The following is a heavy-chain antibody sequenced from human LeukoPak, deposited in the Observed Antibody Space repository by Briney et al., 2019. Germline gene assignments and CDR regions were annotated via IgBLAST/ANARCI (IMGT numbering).Heavy chain of an antibody. J-gene: IGHJ4*02. CDR2: ISTGSSYI. D-gene: IGHD5/OR15-5a*01. CDR3: ARDRLGVEVSTINRLDY. V-gene: IGHV3-21*01. CDR1: GFTFSSYT. Sequence: GGSLRLSCAASGFTFSSYTMNWVRQAPGKGLEWVSSISTGSSYIYYANSVKGRFTISRDNAKNSLYLQMNSLRAEDTAVYYCARDRLGVEVSTINRLDYWGQGTLVAVSS.